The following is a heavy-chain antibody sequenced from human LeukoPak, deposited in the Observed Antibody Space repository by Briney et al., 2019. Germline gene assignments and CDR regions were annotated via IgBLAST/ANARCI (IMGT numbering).Heavy chain of an antibody. CDR1: GGSFSGYY. V-gene: IGHV4-34*01. Sequence: SETLSLTCAVYGGSFSGYYWSWIRQPPGKGLEWFGEINHSGSTNYNPSLKSRVTISVDTSKNQFSLKLSSVTAADTAVYYCAHKGYSSSSDYYYYGMDVWGQGTTVTVSS. CDR3: AHKGYSSSSDYYYYGMDV. D-gene: IGHD6-6*01. J-gene: IGHJ6*02. CDR2: INHSGST.